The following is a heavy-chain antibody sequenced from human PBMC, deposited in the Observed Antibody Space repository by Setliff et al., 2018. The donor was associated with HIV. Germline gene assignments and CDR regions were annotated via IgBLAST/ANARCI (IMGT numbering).Heavy chain of an antibody. CDR2: INHSGST. Sequence: SETLSLTCAVYGGSFSDYYWSWIRQPPGKGLEWIGEINHSGSTNYNPSLKSRVSISVDRSGNQFSLRLTSVTAADTAVYYCATCRHRPSNWFDPWGQGTVVTVSS. J-gene: IGHJ5*02. CDR3: ATCRHRPSNWFDP. V-gene: IGHV4-34*01. CDR1: GGSFSDYY.